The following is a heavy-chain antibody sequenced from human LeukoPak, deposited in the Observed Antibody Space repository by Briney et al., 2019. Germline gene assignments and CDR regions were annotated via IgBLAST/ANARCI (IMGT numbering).Heavy chain of an antibody. Sequence: GGSLRLSCAASGFTFSSYSMNWVRQAPGKGLEWVSSISSSSSYIYYADSVKGRFTISRDNAKNSLYLQMNSLRAEDTVVYYCARSSSAHWDYWGQGTLVTVSS. CDR3: ARSSSAHWDY. CDR2: ISSSSSYI. D-gene: IGHD3-22*01. CDR1: GFTFSSYS. V-gene: IGHV3-21*01. J-gene: IGHJ4*02.